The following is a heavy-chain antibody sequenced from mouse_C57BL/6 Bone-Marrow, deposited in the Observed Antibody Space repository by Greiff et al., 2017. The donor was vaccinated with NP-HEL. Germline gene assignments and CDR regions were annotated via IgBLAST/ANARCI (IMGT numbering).Heavy chain of an antibody. Sequence: EVKLMESGPSLVRPSQTLSLTCTVTGFSINSDCYWIWIRQFPGNKLEYIGYTFYSGITYYNPSLESRTYITRDTSKNQFSPKLSSVTTEDTATYYCARGANFYWYFDVWGTGTTVTVSS. D-gene: IGHD3-1*01. CDR1: GFSINSDCY. CDR2: TFYSGIT. V-gene: IGHV3-3*01. CDR3: ARGANFYWYFDV. J-gene: IGHJ1*03.